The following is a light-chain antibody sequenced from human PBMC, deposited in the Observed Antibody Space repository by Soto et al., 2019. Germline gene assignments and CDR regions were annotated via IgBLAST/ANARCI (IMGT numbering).Light chain of an antibody. CDR1: RSVSSSY. Sequence: EIVLTQSPGTLSLSPGERATLCCRASRSVSSSYLAWYQQKPGQAPRLLIYDASRATGIPDRFSGSGSGTDFTLTITRLEPEDFAVYYCQHYGTSALFGPGTKVDI. CDR3: QHYGTSAL. CDR2: DAS. J-gene: IGKJ3*01. V-gene: IGKV3-20*01.